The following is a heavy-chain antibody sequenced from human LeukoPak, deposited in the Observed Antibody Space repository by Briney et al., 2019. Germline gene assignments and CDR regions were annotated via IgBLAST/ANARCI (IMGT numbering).Heavy chain of an antibody. Sequence: GGSLRLSCAASGFTVSSNYMSWVRQAPGKGLEWVSVIYSGGSTYYADSVKGRFTISRDNSKNTLYLQMNSLRAEDTAVYYCARDNLVECSSTSCYESGVFDIWGQGTMVTVSS. CDR2: IYSGGST. CDR3: ARDNLVECSSTSCYESGVFDI. CDR1: GFTVSSNY. D-gene: IGHD2-2*01. V-gene: IGHV3-53*01. J-gene: IGHJ3*02.